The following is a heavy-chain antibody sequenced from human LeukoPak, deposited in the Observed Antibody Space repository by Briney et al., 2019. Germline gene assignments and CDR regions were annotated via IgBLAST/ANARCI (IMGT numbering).Heavy chain of an antibody. D-gene: IGHD6-6*01. V-gene: IGHV1-69*13. CDR1: GGTFSSYA. CDR3: ASNFDDSSSPSYFDY. CDR2: IIPIFGTA. J-gene: IGHJ4*02. Sequence: ASVKVSCKASGGTFSSYAISWVRQAPGQGLEWMGGIIPIFGTANYAQKFQGRVTITADESTSTAYMELSSLRSEDTAVYYCASNFDDSSSPSYFDYWGQGTLVTVSS.